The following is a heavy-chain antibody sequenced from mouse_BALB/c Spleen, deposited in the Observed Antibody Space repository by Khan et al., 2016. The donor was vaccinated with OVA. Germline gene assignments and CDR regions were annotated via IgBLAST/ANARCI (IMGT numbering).Heavy chain of an antibody. V-gene: IGHV1-31*01. CDR2: IYPFSGDT. CDR3: TRHGYVGWFAY. J-gene: IGHJ3*01. CDR1: GYSFTSYY. Sequence: VRLQQSGPELMKPGASVKSSCKASGYSFTSYYIHWVIQSRGKRLEWIGYIYPFSGDTTYNQKFKGRATLTVDKSSSTAYIHLSSLTSEDSAVYYCTRHGYVGWFAYWGQGTLVTVSA. D-gene: IGHD2-2*01.